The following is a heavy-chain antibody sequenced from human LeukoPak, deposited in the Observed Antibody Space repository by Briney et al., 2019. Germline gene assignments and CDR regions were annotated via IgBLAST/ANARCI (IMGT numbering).Heavy chain of an antibody. CDR3: ARALSSSSSQPGDY. V-gene: IGHV1-46*01. Sequence: ASVMVSCKASGYTFTSYYMHWVRQAPGQGLDWMAVVNPSGTSTSYAQKFQGRVTMTRDTSTSTVYMELSSLTSEDTAVYYCARALSSSSSQPGDYWGQGTLVTVSS. D-gene: IGHD6-6*01. CDR1: GYTFTSYY. J-gene: IGHJ4*02. CDR2: VNPSGTST.